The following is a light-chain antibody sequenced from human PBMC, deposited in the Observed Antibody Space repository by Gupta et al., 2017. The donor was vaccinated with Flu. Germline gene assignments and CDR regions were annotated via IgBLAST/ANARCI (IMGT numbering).Light chain of an antibody. CDR3: QRRNAWHPHT. J-gene: IGKJ5*01. CDR1: QSVINY. Sequence: EIVLTQSPATLSLSPGETATLSCRTSQSVINYLAWYQQKPGHAPRLLIYDTSYRATGIPALFSGSRCRTLFSLTSSSREQEAFAVHSSQRRNAWHPHTFGQGTPLDIK. CDR2: DTS. V-gene: IGKV3-11*01.